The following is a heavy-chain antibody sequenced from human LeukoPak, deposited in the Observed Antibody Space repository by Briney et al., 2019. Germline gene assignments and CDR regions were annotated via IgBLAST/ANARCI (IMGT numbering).Heavy chain of an antibody. Sequence: GGSLRLSCEASGFAFANQGMIWVRQVQGKGLDWVSAIGGSGATTYYADSVKGRFTISRDNSKNTMYLRMNSLRADDAAVYYCAKLEGSWTDHWGQGILVNVFS. J-gene: IGHJ4*02. CDR1: GFAFANQG. V-gene: IGHV3-23*01. CDR3: AKLEGSWTDH. CDR2: IGGSGATT. D-gene: IGHD3/OR15-3a*01.